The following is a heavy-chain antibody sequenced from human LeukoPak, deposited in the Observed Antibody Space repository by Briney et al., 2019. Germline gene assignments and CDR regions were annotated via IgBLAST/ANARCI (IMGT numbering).Heavy chain of an antibody. Sequence: GGSLRLSCTASGFTFGDYAMSWFRQAPGKGLEWVSVIYSGGSAYYADSVKGRFTISRDNSKNTLYLHMNSLRAEDTAVYYCARFIAAAGPGAFDIWGQGTMVTVSS. CDR3: ARFIAAAGPGAFDI. V-gene: IGHV3-53*01. CDR2: IYSGGSA. D-gene: IGHD6-13*01. J-gene: IGHJ3*02. CDR1: GFTFGDYA.